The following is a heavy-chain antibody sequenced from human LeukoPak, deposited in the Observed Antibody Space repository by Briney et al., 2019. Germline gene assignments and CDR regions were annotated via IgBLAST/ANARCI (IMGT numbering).Heavy chain of an antibody. D-gene: IGHD5-18*01. J-gene: IGHJ4*02. Sequence: ASGKVSCKASGYTFTSYGISWVRQAPGQGLEWMGRISAYNGNTNYAQKLQGRVTMTTDTSTSTAYMELRSLRSDDTAVYYCARATDTAIPGEFDYWGQGTLVTVSS. CDR3: ARATDTAIPGEFDY. CDR1: GYTFTSYG. CDR2: ISAYNGNT. V-gene: IGHV1-18*01.